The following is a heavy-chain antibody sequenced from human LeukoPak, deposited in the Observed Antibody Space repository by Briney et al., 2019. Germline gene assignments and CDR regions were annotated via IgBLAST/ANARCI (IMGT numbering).Heavy chain of an antibody. J-gene: IGHJ4*02. CDR1: GFTVSSNY. D-gene: IGHD6-13*01. V-gene: IGHV3-53*01. CDR3: ARDGVAAAGSVFDY. CDR2: IYSGGST. Sequence: GGSLRLSCAASGFTVSSNYMSWVRQAPGKGLEWVSVIYSGGSTYYADSVKGRFTISRDNSKNTLYLQMNSLRAEDTAVYYCARDGVAAAGSVFDYWGQGTLVTVSS.